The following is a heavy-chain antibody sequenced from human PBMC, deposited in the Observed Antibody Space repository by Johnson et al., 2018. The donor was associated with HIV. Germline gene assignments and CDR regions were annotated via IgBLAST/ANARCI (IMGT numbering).Heavy chain of an antibody. CDR3: ARVTHIQLWANDAFDI. CDR1: GFTFSSYW. Sequence: QVQLVESGGGLVQPGGSLRLSCAASGFTFSSYWMSLVRQAPGKGLEWVAVLSYDGSNKYYADSVKGRFTISRDNSKNTLYLQMNSLRAEDTAVYYCARVTHIQLWANDAFDIWGQGTMVTVSS. V-gene: IGHV3-30-3*01. CDR2: LSYDGSNK. D-gene: IGHD5-18*01. J-gene: IGHJ3*02.